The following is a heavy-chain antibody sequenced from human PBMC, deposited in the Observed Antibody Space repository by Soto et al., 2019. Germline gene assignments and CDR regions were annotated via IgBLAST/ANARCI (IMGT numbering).Heavy chain of an antibody. Sequence: QAQLVQSGAEVKKPGASVKVSCKASGYTFSXXXIXXXRQAPGQGLEWIGIINPNGGSTNYAQNFKGRLTVTRDTSTATVYMDLSALTSDDTAMYYCARGLGLGDCWGQGTLVTVSS. CDR2: INPNGGST. CDR1: GYTFSXXX. CDR3: ARGLGLGDC. V-gene: IGHV1-46*01. D-gene: IGHD3-9*01. J-gene: IGHJ4*02.